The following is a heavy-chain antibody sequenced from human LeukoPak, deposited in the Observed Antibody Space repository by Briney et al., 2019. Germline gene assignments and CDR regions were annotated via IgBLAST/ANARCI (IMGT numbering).Heavy chain of an antibody. J-gene: IGHJ4*02. CDR1: GGSINSHY. D-gene: IGHD5-12*01. Sequence: SETLSLTCAVSGGSINSHYWGWIRQPPGKGLQWIGDIYYTGKNNYNPSLKSRVTISLDTSTDHLSLNLTSVLAADTAIYYCVRRDSGWNYFGYWGQGILVTVSS. CDR2: IYYTGKN. CDR3: VRRDSGWNYFGY. V-gene: IGHV4-59*08.